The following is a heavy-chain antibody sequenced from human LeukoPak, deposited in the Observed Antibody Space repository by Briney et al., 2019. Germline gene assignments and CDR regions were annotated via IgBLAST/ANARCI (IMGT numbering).Heavy chain of an antibody. CDR2: IYYSGST. J-gene: IGHJ3*02. Sequence: PSETLSLTCTVSGGSISSYYWSWIRQPPGKGLEWIGYIYYSGSTNYNPSLKSRVTISVDTSKNQFSLKLSSVTAADTAVYYCARPLTGPYAFDIWGQGTMVTVSS. V-gene: IGHV4-59*01. CDR1: GGSISSYY. CDR3: ARPLTGPYAFDI. D-gene: IGHD3-9*01.